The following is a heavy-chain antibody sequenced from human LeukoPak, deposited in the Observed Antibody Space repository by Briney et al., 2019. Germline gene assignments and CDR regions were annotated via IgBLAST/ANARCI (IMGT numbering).Heavy chain of an antibody. V-gene: IGHV4-34*01. CDR1: GGSFSGYY. CDR2: INHSGST. Sequence: PSETLSLTCAVYGGSFSGYYWSWIRQPPGKGLEWIGEINHSGSTNYNPSLKSRVTISVDTSKNQFSLKLSSVTAADTAVYYCARGTKQLKTYYYMDVWGKGTTVTVSS. CDR3: ARGTKQLKTYYYMDV. J-gene: IGHJ6*03. D-gene: IGHD6-6*01.